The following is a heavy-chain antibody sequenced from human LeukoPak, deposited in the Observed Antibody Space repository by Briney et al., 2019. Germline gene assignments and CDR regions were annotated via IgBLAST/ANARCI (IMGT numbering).Heavy chain of an antibody. V-gene: IGHV3-72*01. CDR3: TGNYYGSGSYADFDY. J-gene: IGHJ4*02. CDR1: GFTFSDHY. D-gene: IGHD3-10*01. CDR2: SRDKGNRYTT. Sequence: GGSLRLSCAASGFTFSDHYIDWVRQAPGKGLEWVGRSRDKGNRYTTAYAASVRGRFTISGDDSKNSLYLQMNSLKIEDTAVYYRTGNYYGSGSYADFDYWGQGTLVTVSS.